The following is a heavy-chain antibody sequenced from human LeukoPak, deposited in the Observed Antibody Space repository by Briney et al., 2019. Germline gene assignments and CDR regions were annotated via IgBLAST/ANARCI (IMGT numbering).Heavy chain of an antibody. CDR1: GGSISSYY. Sequence: SETLSLTCTVSGGSISSYYWSWIRQPAGKGLEWIGRIYTSGSTNYNPSLKSRVTTSVDTSKNQFSLKLSSVTAADTAVYYCASSSWSRSYYYYYMDVWGKGTTVTVSS. CDR2: IYTSGST. CDR3: ASSSWSRSYYYYYMDV. V-gene: IGHV4-4*07. J-gene: IGHJ6*03. D-gene: IGHD6-13*01.